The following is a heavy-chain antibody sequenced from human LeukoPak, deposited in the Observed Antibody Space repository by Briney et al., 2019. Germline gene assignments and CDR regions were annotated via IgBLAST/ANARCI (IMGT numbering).Heavy chain of an antibody. CDR1: GFTFTNYW. CDR2: INQDGSNN. CDR3: ARGAFGGMVDY. V-gene: IGHV3-7*04. D-gene: IGHD3-3*02. J-gene: IGHJ4*02. Sequence: GGSLRLSCGFSGFTFTNYWMTWVRQAPGKGLEWVANINQDGSNNYSVDSVKGRFTISRDNTKNSLYLQINSLRAEDTAVYYCARGAFGGMVDYWGQGTLVTVSS.